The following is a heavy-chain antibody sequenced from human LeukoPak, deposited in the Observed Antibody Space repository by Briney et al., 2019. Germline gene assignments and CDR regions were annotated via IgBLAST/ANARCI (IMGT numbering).Heavy chain of an antibody. CDR3: ARSYSNHLFGMDV. CDR1: GFIVSSYY. J-gene: IGHJ6*02. D-gene: IGHD4-11*01. V-gene: IGHV3-66*01. Sequence: GGSLRLSCVASGFIVSSYYMTWVRQAPGKGLEWXSVIYSGGSTYYADSVKGRVAISRDNSKNTVFLQMSSVRAEDTAVYYCARSYSNHLFGMDVWGQGTTVTVTS. CDR2: IYSGGST.